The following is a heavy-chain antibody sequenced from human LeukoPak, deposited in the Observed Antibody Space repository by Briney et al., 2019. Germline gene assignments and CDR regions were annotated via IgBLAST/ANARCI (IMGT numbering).Heavy chain of an antibody. D-gene: IGHD5-18*01. CDR2: ISGSGGGT. J-gene: IGHJ4*02. CDR3: AKANSYGYRLCFDY. Sequence: GGSLRLSCAASGFTFRSYAMSWVRQAPGKGLEWVSAISGSGGGTYYADSVKGRFTISRDNSKNTLYLQMNSLRAEDTAVYYCAKANSYGYRLCFDYWGQGTLVTVSS. V-gene: IGHV3-23*01. CDR1: GFTFRSYA.